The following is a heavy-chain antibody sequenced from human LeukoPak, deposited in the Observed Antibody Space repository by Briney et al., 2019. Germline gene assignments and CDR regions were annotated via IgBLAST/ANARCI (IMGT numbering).Heavy chain of an antibody. V-gene: IGHV3-23*01. CDR3: ARVMGYGGNYVYYYYYMDV. J-gene: IGHJ6*03. Sequence: GGSLRLSCAASGFTFSSYAMSWVRQAPGKGLEWVSGITGSGSGTYYADSVKGRFTISRDNAKNSLYLQMNSLRAEDTAVYYCARVMGYGGNYVYYYYYMDVWGKGTTVTVSS. CDR2: ITGSGSGT. D-gene: IGHD4-23*01. CDR1: GFTFSSYA.